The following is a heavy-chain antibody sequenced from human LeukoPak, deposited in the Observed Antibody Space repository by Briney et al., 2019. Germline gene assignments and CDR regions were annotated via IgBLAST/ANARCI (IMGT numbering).Heavy chain of an antibody. CDR1: EFTFSSYG. Sequence: GGSLRLSCAASEFTFSSYGMHWVRQAPGKGLEWVSSISSSSSYIYYADSVKGRFTISRDNAKNSLYLQMNSLRAEDTAVYYCARNAGSPDAFDIWGQGTMVTVSS. J-gene: IGHJ3*02. V-gene: IGHV3-21*01. CDR2: ISSSSSYI. CDR3: ARNAGSPDAFDI.